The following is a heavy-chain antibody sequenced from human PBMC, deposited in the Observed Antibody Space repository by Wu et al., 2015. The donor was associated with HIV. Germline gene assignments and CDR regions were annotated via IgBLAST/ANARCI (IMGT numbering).Heavy chain of an antibody. CDR1: GYTFTGYY. CDR2: INPTENKV. CDR3: ANRFGGSMEAFNV. D-gene: IGHD3-3*01. Sequence: QVQLVQSGAEVKKPGASVKVSCKASGYTFTGYYMRWVRQAPGQGLEWMGVINPTENKVSYAQKFQARVTMTRDESTNTVYMELSSLRSEDTAMYYCANRFGGSMEAFNVWGLRDNGHRLL. V-gene: IGHV1-46*03. J-gene: IGHJ3*01.